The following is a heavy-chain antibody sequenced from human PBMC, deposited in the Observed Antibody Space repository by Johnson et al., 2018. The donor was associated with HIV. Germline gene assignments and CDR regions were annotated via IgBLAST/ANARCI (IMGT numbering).Heavy chain of an antibody. V-gene: IGHV3-15*01. CDR3: TTYITMVTRYGEIKGGAFDI. J-gene: IGHJ3*02. CDR1: GFSFSNAW. CDR2: IKSKTDGGTT. Sequence: VLLVESGGGVVQPGGSLRLSCAGSGFSFSNAWMSWVRQAPGKGLEWIGRIKSKTDGGTTDYAAPVKGRFSISRDDSKNTLYLQMNSLKSEDTAVYYCTTYITMVTRYGEIKGGAFDIWGQGTMVTVSS. D-gene: IGHD3-10*01.